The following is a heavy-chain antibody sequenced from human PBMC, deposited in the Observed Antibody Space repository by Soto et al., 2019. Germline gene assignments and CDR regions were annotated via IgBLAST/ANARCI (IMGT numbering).Heavy chain of an antibody. CDR1: GYTFTHFY. D-gene: IGHD3-9*01. J-gene: IGHJ4*02. Sequence: QVHLEQSGAEVKKPGDSVKVSCKASGYTFTHFYITWVRQAAGQGLEWMGAISPDNFNTNFAQKFQGRVTLTTDTSTNTASRELRSLTSDDTAVYYCARDEGGYDILTGYYKAHHFDYWGQGVLVTVSS. V-gene: IGHV1-18*01. CDR3: ARDEGGYDILTGYYKAHHFDY. CDR2: ISPDNFNT.